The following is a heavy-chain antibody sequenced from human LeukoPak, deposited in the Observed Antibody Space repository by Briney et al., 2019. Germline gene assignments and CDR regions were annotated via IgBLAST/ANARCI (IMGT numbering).Heavy chain of an antibody. J-gene: IGHJ3*02. V-gene: IGHV3-66*02. CDR3: ARDRLYYDSSGYYHDAFDI. CDR1: GFTVSSNY. CDR2: IYSGGST. Sequence: GRSLRLSCAASGFTVSSNYMGWVRQAPGKGLEWVSVIYSGGSTYYADSVKGRFTISRDNPKNTLYLQMNSLRAEDTAVYYCARDRLYYDSSGYYHDAFDIWGQGTMVTVSS. D-gene: IGHD3-22*01.